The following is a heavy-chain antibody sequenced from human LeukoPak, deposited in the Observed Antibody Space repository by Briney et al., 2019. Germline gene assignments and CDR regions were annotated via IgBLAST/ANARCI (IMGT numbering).Heavy chain of an antibody. V-gene: IGHV1-2*02. CDR3: ARVGIVPAAITSRPPVDY. CDR1: GYSFTGYY. J-gene: IGHJ4*02. D-gene: IGHD2-2*02. Sequence: ASVKVSCKASGYSFTGYYMHWVRQAPGQGLEWMGWINPNNGGTNYAQKFQGRVTMTRDTSISTAYMELRSLRSDDTAVYYCARVGIVPAAITSRPPVDYWGQGTLVTVSS. CDR2: INPNNGGT.